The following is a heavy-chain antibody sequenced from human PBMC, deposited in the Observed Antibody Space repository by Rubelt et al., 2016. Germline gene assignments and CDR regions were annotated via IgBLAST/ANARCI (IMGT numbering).Heavy chain of an antibody. Sequence: EWVSVISGSAGSTYYADSVEGRFTISRDNSKNTLYLQMNSLRAEDTAVYYCAKDIVGATSSQFDYWGQGTLVTVSS. D-gene: IGHD1-26*01. CDR3: AKDIVGATSSQFDY. CDR2: ISGSAGST. V-gene: IGHV3-23*01. J-gene: IGHJ4*02.